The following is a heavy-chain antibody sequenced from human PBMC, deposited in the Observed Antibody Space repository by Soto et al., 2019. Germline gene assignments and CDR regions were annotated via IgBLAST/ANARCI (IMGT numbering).Heavy chain of an antibody. CDR1: GFTFSSYG. V-gene: IGHV3-30*18. CDR3: AKSMYNWNDGFFDY. J-gene: IGHJ4*02. D-gene: IGHD1-1*01. CDR2: ISYDGINK. Sequence: QVQLVESGGGVAQPGRSLRLSCAASGFTFSSYGMHWVRQAAGEGLEWVAIISYDGINKYYANSVKGRFTISRDNSKNTLYLQMNSLRAEDTAVYYCAKSMYNWNDGFFDYWGQGTLVTVSS.